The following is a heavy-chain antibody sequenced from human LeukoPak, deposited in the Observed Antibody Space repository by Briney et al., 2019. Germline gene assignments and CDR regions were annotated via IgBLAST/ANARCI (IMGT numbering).Heavy chain of an antibody. D-gene: IGHD3-22*01. CDR1: GYSFSTYW. Sequence: GASLQISCKGSGYSFSTYWISWVRQMPGKGLEWMGIIYLGDSSTRYSPSFQGQVTISADKSISTAYLQWSSLQASDTAMYYCARPAGSSGFLDYWGRGTLVSVSS. CDR2: IYLGDSST. V-gene: IGHV5-51*01. CDR3: ARPAGSSGFLDY. J-gene: IGHJ4*02.